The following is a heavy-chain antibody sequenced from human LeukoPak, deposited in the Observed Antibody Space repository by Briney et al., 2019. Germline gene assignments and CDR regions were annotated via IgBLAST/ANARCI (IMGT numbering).Heavy chain of an antibody. Sequence: GASVKVSCKVSGYTLTKLSMHWVRQAPGKGLEWMGGFDPEDGETIYAQKFQGRVTMTEDTSTDTAYMELNSLRSDDTAVYYCATDPGEIVPAAKGPRGDYCYGMDVWGQGTTVTVSS. D-gene: IGHD2-2*01. CDR3: ATDPGEIVPAAKGPRGDYCYGMDV. J-gene: IGHJ6*02. V-gene: IGHV1-24*01. CDR1: GYTLTKLS. CDR2: FDPEDGET.